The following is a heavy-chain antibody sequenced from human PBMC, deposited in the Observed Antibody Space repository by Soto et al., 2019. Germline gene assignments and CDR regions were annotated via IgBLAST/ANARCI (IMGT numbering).Heavy chain of an antibody. D-gene: IGHD1-26*01. Sequence: QVQLVESGGGVVPPGRSLRLSCAASGFAFSDSAMYWVRQAPGKGLEWVSVIAYDGINKYYADSVQGRFTISRDNSKNTLDLQMNSLRAEDTAVYYCSRGGDSGKYFEYWGQGTLVTVSS. CDR3: SRGGDSGKYFEY. V-gene: IGHV3-30-3*01. CDR1: GFAFSDSA. J-gene: IGHJ4*02. CDR2: IAYDGINK.